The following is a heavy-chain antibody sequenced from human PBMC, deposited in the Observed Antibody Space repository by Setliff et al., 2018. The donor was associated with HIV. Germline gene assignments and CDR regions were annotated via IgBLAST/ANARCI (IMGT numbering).Heavy chain of an antibody. D-gene: IGHD6-6*01. V-gene: IGHV3-23*01. CDR1: GFTFSSYP. Sequence: GGSLRLSCAASGFTFSSYPMSWVRQSPGKGPEWVSAISDGGGSTYYAVSVKGRFTISRDNSKNTLYLQRNSLRVEDTAVYYCAKEPKLGGIAAPFDYWGQGTLVTVSS. CDR2: ISDGGGST. J-gene: IGHJ4*02. CDR3: AKEPKLGGIAAPFDY.